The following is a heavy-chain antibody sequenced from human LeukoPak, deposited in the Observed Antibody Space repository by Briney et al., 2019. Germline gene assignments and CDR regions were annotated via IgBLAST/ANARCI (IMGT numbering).Heavy chain of an antibody. Sequence: HTGGSLRLSCAASGFTFSTLAMSWVRQAPGKGLERDSVMSGSGGSGTYYADSVEGRFTISRDNSKNTLFLEMNSLRAEDTALYYCAKGYYGGSATHFDSWGQGIVVTVSS. J-gene: IGHJ4*02. D-gene: IGHD4-23*01. CDR2: MSGSGGSGT. CDR3: AKGYYGGSATHFDS. CDR1: GFTFSTLA. V-gene: IGHV3-23*01.